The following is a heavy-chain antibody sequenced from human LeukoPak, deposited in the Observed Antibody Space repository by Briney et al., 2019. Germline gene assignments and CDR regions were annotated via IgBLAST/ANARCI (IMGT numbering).Heavy chain of an antibody. Sequence: PGRSLRLSCAASGFTFSSYAMSWVRQAPGKGLEWVSAISGSGGSTYYADSVKGRFTISRDNSKNTLYLQMNSLRAEDTAVYYCAKDNRARGEWQQLVHAYPQSFDYWGQGTLVTVSS. CDR3: AKDNRARGEWQQLVHAYPQSFDY. CDR1: GFTFSSYA. J-gene: IGHJ4*02. V-gene: IGHV3-23*01. CDR2: ISGSGGST. D-gene: IGHD6-13*01.